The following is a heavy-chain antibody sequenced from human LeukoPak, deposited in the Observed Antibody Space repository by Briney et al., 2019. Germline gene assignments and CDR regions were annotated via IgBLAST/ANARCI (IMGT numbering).Heavy chain of an antibody. CDR1: GFTFSSYS. Sequence: GGSLRLSCAASGFTFSSYSMNWVRQAPGKGLEWVSYISSSSKTIYYADSVKGRFTISRDNAKNSLYLQMNSLRDEDTAVYYCAKVIRGVDMSHDYWGQGALVTVSS. J-gene: IGHJ4*02. D-gene: IGHD3-10*01. V-gene: IGHV3-48*02. CDR2: ISSSSKTI. CDR3: AKVIRGVDMSHDY.